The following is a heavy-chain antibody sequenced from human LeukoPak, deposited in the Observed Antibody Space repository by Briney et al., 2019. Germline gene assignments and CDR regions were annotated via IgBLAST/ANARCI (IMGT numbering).Heavy chain of an antibody. CDR1: GLTFSTSG. Sequence: AGGSLRLSCTTSGLTFSTSGFNWVRQAPGKGLEWVASIGPTGFDRYHADSIKGRFTISRDNANNFLYLQMDSLRAVDTAVYYCATETNGRHYDYWGQGTLLTVSS. CDR2: IGPTGFDR. V-gene: IGHV3-21*06. D-gene: IGHD1-14*01. J-gene: IGHJ4*02. CDR3: ATETNGRHYDY.